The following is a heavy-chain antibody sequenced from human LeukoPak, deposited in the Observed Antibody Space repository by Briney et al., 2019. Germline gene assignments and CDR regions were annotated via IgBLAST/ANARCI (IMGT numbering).Heavy chain of an antibody. CDR3: ASPAYCGGDCLFDY. D-gene: IGHD2-21*02. V-gene: IGHV1-2*02. CDR1: GYTFTSYG. J-gene: IGHJ4*02. CDR2: INPNSGGT. Sequence: ASVKVSCKASGYTFTSYGISWVRQAPGQGLEWMGWINPNSGGTNYAQKFQGRVTMTRDTSISTAYMELSRLRSDDTAVYCCASPAYCGGDCLFDYWGQGTLVTVSS.